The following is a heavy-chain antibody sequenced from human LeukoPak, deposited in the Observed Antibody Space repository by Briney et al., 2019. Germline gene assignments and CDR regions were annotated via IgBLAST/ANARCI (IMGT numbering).Heavy chain of an antibody. V-gene: IGHV3-21*01. J-gene: IGHJ4*02. D-gene: IGHD1-26*01. CDR2: ISSSSSYI. CDR1: GFTFSSYS. Sequence: PGGSLRFSCAASGFTFSSYSMNWVRQAPGKGLEWVSSISSSSSYIYYADSVKGRFTISRDNAKNSLYLQMNSLRAEDTAVYYCAREVSGSYPREDYWGQGTLVTVSS. CDR3: AREVSGSYPREDY.